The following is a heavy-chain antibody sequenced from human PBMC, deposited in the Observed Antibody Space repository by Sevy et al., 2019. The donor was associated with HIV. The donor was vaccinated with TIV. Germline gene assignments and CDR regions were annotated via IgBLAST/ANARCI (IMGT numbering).Heavy chain of an antibody. CDR1: GGTFSSYG. Sequence: ASVKVSCKASGGTFSSYGISWVRQAPGQGLEWMGGTIPILGTVNYAQKFQGRVTITADESTKTAYMELGSLRSEDTAVYYCARGGGNGWYYFDYWGQETLVTVSS. D-gene: IGHD6-19*01. CDR3: ARGGGNGWYYFDY. CDR2: TIPILGTV. J-gene: IGHJ4*02. V-gene: IGHV1-69*13.